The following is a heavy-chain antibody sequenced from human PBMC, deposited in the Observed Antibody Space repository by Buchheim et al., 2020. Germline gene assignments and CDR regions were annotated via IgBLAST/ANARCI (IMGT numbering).Heavy chain of an antibody. J-gene: IGHJ6*02. CDR1: GFTFSSYA. V-gene: IGHV3-23*01. D-gene: IGHD3-3*01. Sequence: EVQLLESGGGLVQPGGSLRLSCAASGFTFSSYAMSWVRQAPGKGLEWVSAISGSGGSTYYADSVKGRFTISRDNSKNTLYLQMNSLRAEETAVYYCAKEGDLGVYDFWSGRDYYYYGMDVWSQGTT. CDR3: AKEGDLGVYDFWSGRDYYYYGMDV. CDR2: ISGSGGST.